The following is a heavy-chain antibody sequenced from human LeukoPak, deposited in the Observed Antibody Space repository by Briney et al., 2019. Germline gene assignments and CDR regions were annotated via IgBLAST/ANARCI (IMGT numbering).Heavy chain of an antibody. CDR3: ARGGGYASPIGY. Sequence: SETLSLTCTLSGGSISTYYWSWIRQPPGKGLEWIGYIYHSGSTNHNPSLKSRVTISVDTSKNQFSLKLSSVTAADAAVYYCARGGGYASPIGYWGQGALVTVSS. V-gene: IGHV4-59*01. CDR1: GGSISTYY. CDR2: IYHSGST. J-gene: IGHJ4*02. D-gene: IGHD5-12*01.